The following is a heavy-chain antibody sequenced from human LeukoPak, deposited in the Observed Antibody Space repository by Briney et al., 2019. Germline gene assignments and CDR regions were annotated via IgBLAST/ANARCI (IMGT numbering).Heavy chain of an antibody. Sequence: SETLSLTCAVYGGSFRGYFWSWIRQPPGKGLEWIGEINPSGSINYNPSLKSRVSISADTSKNQFSLNLNSVTAADTAVYYCARVGPYSGSYLSSRNWFDPWGQGTLVTVSS. CDR1: GGSFRGYF. D-gene: IGHD1-26*01. CDR3: ARVGPYSGSYLSSRNWFDP. CDR2: INPSGSI. V-gene: IGHV4-34*01. J-gene: IGHJ5*02.